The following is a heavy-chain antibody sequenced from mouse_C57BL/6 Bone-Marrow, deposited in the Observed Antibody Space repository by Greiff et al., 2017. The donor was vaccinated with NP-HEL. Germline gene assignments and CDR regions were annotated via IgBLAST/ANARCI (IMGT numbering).Heavy chain of an antibody. Sequence: EVQLQQSGAELVRPGASVKLSCTASGFNIKDDYMHWVKQRPEQGLEWIGWIDPENGDTEYASKFQGKATITADTSSNTAYLQLSSLTSEDTAVYYCTTRYYGSSSSWFAYWGQGTLVTVSA. CDR1: GFNIKDDY. CDR3: TTRYYGSSSSWFAY. J-gene: IGHJ3*01. CDR2: IDPENGDT. D-gene: IGHD1-1*01. V-gene: IGHV14-4*01.